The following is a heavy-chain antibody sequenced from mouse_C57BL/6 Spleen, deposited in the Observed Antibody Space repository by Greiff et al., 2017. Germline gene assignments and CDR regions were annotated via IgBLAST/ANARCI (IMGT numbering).Heavy chain of an antibody. CDR1: GYSFTSYW. J-gene: IGHJ3*01. CDR3: AKLGRFAY. CDR2: IDTSDSYT. V-gene: IGHV1-69*01. Sequence: QVQLQQPGAELVMPGASVKLSCKASGYSFTSYWMHWVKQRPGQGLEWIGEIDTSDSYTNYNQKFKGKSTLTVDKSSSTAYMQPSSLTSEDSAVYYCAKLGRFAYWGQGTLVTVSA. D-gene: IGHD4-1*01.